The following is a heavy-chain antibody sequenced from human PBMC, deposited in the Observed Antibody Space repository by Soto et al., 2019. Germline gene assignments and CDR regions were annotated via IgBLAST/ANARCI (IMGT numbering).Heavy chain of an antibody. CDR2: IIPIFGTA. D-gene: IGHD3-10*01. CDR1: GGTFSSYA. CDR3: ARDSYGSGENWFDP. J-gene: IGHJ5*02. V-gene: IGHV1-69*13. Sequence: SVNVSGKASGGTFSSYAISWLRQAPGQGLEWMGGIIPIFGTANYAQKFQGRVTITADESTSTAYMELSSLRSEDTAVYYCARDSYGSGENWFDPWGQGTLVTVSS.